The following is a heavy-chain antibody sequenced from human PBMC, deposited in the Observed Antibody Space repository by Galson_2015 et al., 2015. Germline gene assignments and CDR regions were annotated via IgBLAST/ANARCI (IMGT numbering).Heavy chain of an antibody. D-gene: IGHD4-17*01. Sequence: SVKVSCKASGFTLTDLAMHWVRQAPGKGLEWMGGFGPEDGEKIYAQKFQGRVTMTVDTSTDTSYMELSSLRAEDTAVYYCATGRDGDYDGAWGAFDIWGQGTMVTVSS. CDR3: ATGRDGDYDGAWGAFDI. V-gene: IGHV1-24*01. CDR1: GFTLTDLA. CDR2: FGPEDGEK. J-gene: IGHJ3*02.